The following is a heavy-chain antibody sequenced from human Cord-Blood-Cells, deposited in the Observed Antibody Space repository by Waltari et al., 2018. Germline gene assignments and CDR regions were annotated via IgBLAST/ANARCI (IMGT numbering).Heavy chain of an antibody. CDR1: GYTLTELS. V-gene: IGHV1-24*01. D-gene: IGHD6-6*01. Sequence: QVQLVQSGAAVKKPGASVKVSCEVSGYTLTELSKHWVRQAPGKGLEWMRGFDPEDGETIYAQKFQGRVTMTVDTSTDTAYMELSSLRSEDTAVYYCATERDIAARYYFDYWGQGTLVTVSS. CDR3: ATERDIAARYYFDY. CDR2: FDPEDGET. J-gene: IGHJ4*02.